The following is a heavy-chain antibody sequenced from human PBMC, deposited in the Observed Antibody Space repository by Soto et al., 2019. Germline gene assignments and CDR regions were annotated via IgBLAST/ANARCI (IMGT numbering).Heavy chain of an antibody. D-gene: IGHD1-7*01. Sequence: EVQLVESGGDLVQPGGSLRLSCAASGFAVSSNYMTWVRQAPGKGLEWVSVIHSGGDTHYADSVRGRFTISRDNSKNTLYLQMNSLRGEETAVYYCARSRTGTTYGGMDVWGPGTTVTVSS. CDR1: GFAVSSNY. CDR2: IHSGGDT. J-gene: IGHJ6*02. V-gene: IGHV3-66*01. CDR3: ARSRTGTTYGGMDV.